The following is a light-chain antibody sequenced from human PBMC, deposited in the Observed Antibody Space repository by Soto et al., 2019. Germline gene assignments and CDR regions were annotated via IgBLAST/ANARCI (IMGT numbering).Light chain of an antibody. CDR2: DVS. Sequence: QPALTQPASVSGSPGQSITISCIGTSSDVGGYNYVSWYQQHPGKAPKLMIYDVSNRPLGVSNRFSGSKSGNTASLTISGLQAEDEADYYCSSYTSSSTLAVFGTGTKLTVL. CDR3: SSYTSSSTLAV. V-gene: IGLV2-14*01. CDR1: SSDVGGYNY. J-gene: IGLJ1*01.